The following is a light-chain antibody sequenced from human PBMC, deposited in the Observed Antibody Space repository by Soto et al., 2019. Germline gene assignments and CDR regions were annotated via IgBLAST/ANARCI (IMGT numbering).Light chain of an antibody. V-gene: IGLV1-40*01. CDR1: GSTIGAGYD. CDR3: QSYDSSLSVV. CDR2: NNY. J-gene: IGLJ2*01. Sequence: QLVLTQPPSVSGAPGQRVTISCTGSGSTIGAGYDVHWYQQLPGTAPKLLIYNNYNRPSGVPDRFSGSKSGTSASLAISGLQAEDEADYYCQSYDSSLSVVFGGGTQLTVL.